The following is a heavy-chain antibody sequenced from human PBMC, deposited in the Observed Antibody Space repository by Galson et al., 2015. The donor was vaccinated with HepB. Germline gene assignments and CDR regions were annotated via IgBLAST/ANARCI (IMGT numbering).Heavy chain of an antibody. CDR1: GYTFTSYY. CDR3: ARDRSGPTRGMDV. D-gene: IGHD1-26*01. J-gene: IGHJ6*02. V-gene: IGHV1-46*01. Sequence: SVKVSCKASGYTFTSYYMHWVRQAPGQGLEWMGIINPSGGSTSYAQKFQGRVTMTRDTSTSTVYMELSSLRSEDTAVYYCARDRSGPTRGMDVWGQGTTVTVSS. CDR2: INPSGGST.